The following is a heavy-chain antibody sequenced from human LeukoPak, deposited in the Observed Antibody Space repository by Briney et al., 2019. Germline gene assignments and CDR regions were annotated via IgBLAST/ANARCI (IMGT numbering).Heavy chain of an antibody. Sequence: GESLKISCKGSGYRFTNYWIGWVRQMPGKGLEWMGIISPSDSDTRYSPSFQGQVTISADKSINTAYLQWTSLKASDTAMYYCASTGITIFGVASTPIWGQGTMVTVSS. CDR2: ISPSDSDT. J-gene: IGHJ3*02. V-gene: IGHV5-51*01. CDR3: ASTGITIFGVASTPI. D-gene: IGHD3-3*01. CDR1: GYRFTNYW.